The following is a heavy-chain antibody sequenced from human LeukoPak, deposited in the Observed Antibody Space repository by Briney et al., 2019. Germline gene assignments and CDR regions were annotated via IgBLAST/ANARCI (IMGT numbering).Heavy chain of an antibody. J-gene: IGHJ4*02. D-gene: IGHD6-19*01. Sequence: GASVKVSCKASGYTFTGYYMHWVRQAPGQGLEWMGWINPNSGGTNYAQKFQGRVTITRNTSISTAYMELSSLRSEDTAVYYCARGFIGSGWSYDYWGQGTLVTVSS. CDR1: GYTFTGYY. CDR2: INPNSGGT. CDR3: ARGFIGSGWSYDY. V-gene: IGHV1-2*02.